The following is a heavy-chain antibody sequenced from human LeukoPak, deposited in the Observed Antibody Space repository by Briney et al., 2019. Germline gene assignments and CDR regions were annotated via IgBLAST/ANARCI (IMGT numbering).Heavy chain of an antibody. CDR3: AKGIHSTGYYPFDY. CDR2: IGESGDNT. Sequence: GGSLRLSCAASGFTFSSYAMSWVRQAPGKGLEWVSGIGESGDNTYYADSVKGRFTISRDTSKSTLYLQLNSLRAEDTAIYYCAKGIHSTGYYPFDYWGQGTLATVSS. J-gene: IGHJ4*02. CDR1: GFTFSSYA. V-gene: IGHV3-23*01. D-gene: IGHD3-22*01.